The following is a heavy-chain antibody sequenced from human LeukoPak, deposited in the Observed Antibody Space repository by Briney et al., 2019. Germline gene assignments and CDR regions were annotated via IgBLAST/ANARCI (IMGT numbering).Heavy chain of an antibody. D-gene: IGHD3-10*01. CDR2: IYYSGST. CDR3: ARHSYGEYYHLDY. CDR1: GGTISSYY. Sequence: SETLSLTCTVSGGTISSYYWSWIRQPPGKGLEGIGYIYYSGSTNYNHSLKSRVTISVNTSKNQFSLKLSSVTAADTAVYYCARHSYGEYYHLDYWGQGTLVTVSS. V-gene: IGHV4-59*08. J-gene: IGHJ4*02.